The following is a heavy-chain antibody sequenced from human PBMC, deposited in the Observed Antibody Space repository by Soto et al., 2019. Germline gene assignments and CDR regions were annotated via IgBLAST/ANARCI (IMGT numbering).Heavy chain of an antibody. CDR1: GFTFSNYA. CDR3: VFSRFVELLTPFDH. D-gene: IGHD3-10*02. J-gene: IGHJ4*02. CDR2: ISGSGAST. Sequence: EVQLLESGGGLVQPGGSLRLSCAASGFTFSNYAMSWVRQAPGKGLEWVSGISGSGASTYFADSVKGRFTISRDNSKNTLYLQMNSLRVEDTAVYYCVFSRFVELLTPFDHWGQGTLVTVSS. V-gene: IGHV3-23*01.